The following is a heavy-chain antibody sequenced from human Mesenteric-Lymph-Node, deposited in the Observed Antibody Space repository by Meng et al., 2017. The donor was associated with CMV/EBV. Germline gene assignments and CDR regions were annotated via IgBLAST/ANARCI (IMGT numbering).Heavy chain of an antibody. CDR3: AKGEGIVPTIRRCDY. Sequence: GESLKISCAASGFTFSSYGMHWVRQAPGKGLEWVAFIRYDGSNKYYADSVKGRFTISRDNSKNTLYLQMNSLRAEDTAVYYCAKGEGIVPTIRRCDYWGQGTLVTVSS. CDR2: IRYDGSNK. D-gene: IGHD5-12*01. CDR1: GFTFSSYG. J-gene: IGHJ4*02. V-gene: IGHV3-30*02.